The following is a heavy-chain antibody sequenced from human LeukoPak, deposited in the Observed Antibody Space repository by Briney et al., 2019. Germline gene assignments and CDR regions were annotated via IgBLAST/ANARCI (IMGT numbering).Heavy chain of an antibody. CDR1: GYTFTDYF. J-gene: IGHJ4*02. CDR2: INPNSGGT. D-gene: IGHD2-15*01. Sequence: WASVKVSCKASGYTFTDYFLHWVRQAPGQGLEWMGWINPNSGGTNYAQKFQGRVTMTRDTSISTAYMELSRLRSDDTAVYYCARPYCGGGSCHDYFDYWGQGILVTVSS. CDR3: ARPYCGGGSCHDYFDY. V-gene: IGHV1-2*02.